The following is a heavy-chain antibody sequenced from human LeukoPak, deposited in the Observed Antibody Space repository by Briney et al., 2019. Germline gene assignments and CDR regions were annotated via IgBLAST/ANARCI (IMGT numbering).Heavy chain of an antibody. CDR2: TYYRSKWYN. V-gene: IGHV6-1*01. CDR1: GECVSSNSAA. J-gene: IGHJ6*02. D-gene: IGHD1-26*01. CDR3: ARDRGRQEREYYYYYGMDV. Sequence: SQTLSLTCAISGECVSSNSAAWNWIRQSPSRGLEWLGRTYYRSKWYNDYAVSVKSRITINPDTSKNQFSLQLNSVTPEDTAVYYCARDRGRQEREYYYYYGMDVWGQGTTVTVSS.